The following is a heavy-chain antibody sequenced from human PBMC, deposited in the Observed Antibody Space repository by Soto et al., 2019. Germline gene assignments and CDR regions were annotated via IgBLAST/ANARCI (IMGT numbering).Heavy chain of an antibody. CDR1: GFTFSSYA. CDR3: ATPPFDMVPGSTQRLDYCYGMDV. V-gene: IGHV3-23*01. D-gene: IGHD2-8*01. Sequence: EVQVLESGGGLVQPGGSLRLSCAASGFTFSSYAMSWVRQAPGKGLEWVSSISGSGGTTYYADSVKGRFTISRDNSKNTLYVKMNRLRDEDTVVYYCATPPFDMVPGSTQRLDYCYGMDVWGQGTTVTVSS. J-gene: IGHJ6*02. CDR2: ISGSGGTT.